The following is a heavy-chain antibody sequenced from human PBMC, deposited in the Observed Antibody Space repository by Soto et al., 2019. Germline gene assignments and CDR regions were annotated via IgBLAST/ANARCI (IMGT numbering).Heavy chain of an antibody. J-gene: IGHJ5*02. V-gene: IGHV4-30-4*01. CDR2: IYYSGST. Sequence: QVHLQESGPGLVKPSQTLSLTCTVSGDSISNSDYYWSWIRQPPGKGLEWIGYIYYSGSTYYNPSLKSRVTTSVDTSKNQFSLKLRSVTAADTAVYYCARTRGSGWYGDNWFDPWGQGTLVTVSS. CDR1: GDSISNSDYY. CDR3: ARTRGSGWYGDNWFDP. D-gene: IGHD6-19*01.